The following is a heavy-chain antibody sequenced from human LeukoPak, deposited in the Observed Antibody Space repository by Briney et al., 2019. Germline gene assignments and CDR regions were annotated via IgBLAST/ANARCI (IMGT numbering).Heavy chain of an antibody. CDR2: MNPNSGNT. Sequence: ASVKVSCKASGYTFTSYDINWVRHATGQGLEWMGWMNPNSGNTGYAQKFQGRVTMTRNTSISTAYMELSSLRSEDTAVYYCATPTQLYYYYGMDVWGQGTTVTVSS. CDR3: ATPTQLYYYYGMDV. CDR1: GYTFTSYD. D-gene: IGHD1-1*01. V-gene: IGHV1-8*01. J-gene: IGHJ6*02.